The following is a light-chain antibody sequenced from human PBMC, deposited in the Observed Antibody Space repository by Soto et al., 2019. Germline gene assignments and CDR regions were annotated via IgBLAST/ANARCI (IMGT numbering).Light chain of an antibody. J-gene: IGKJ5*01. V-gene: IGKV3-11*01. CDR3: QQRSNWPPT. CDR2: DAS. CDR1: QSVSSY. Sequence: EIVLTQSPATLSSSPGERATLSCRASQSVSSYLAWYQQKPGQAPRLLIYDASNRATGIPARFSGSGSGTDFTLTISSLEPEDFAVYYCQQRSNWPPTFGQGTRLEIK.